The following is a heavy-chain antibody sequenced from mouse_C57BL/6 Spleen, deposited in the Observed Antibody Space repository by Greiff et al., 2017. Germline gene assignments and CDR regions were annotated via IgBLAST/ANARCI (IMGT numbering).Heavy chain of an antibody. Sequence: VQVVEPGAELVKPGASVKLSCKASGYTFTSYWMHWVKQRPGQGLEWIGEILPGSGSTNYNEKFKGKATFTADTSSNTAYMQLSSLTTEDSAIYYCARGHYGSDWYFDVWGTGTTVTVSA. CDR3: ARGHYGSDWYFDV. CDR1: GYTFTSYW. CDR2: ILPGSGST. V-gene: IGHV1-9*01. J-gene: IGHJ1*03. D-gene: IGHD1-1*01.